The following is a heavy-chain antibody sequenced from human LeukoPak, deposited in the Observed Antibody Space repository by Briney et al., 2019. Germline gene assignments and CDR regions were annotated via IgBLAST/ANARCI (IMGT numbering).Heavy chain of an antibody. CDR2: IKEDENEK. V-gene: IGHV3-7*01. J-gene: IGHJ4*02. Sequence: PGGSLRFSCVASGFTYNTYWMSWIRQAPGKGLEWVANIKEDENEKHYGDSVKGRFIISRDNARNSVYLQMNNLGAEDTALYYRTRAGPYGSGSRDYWARGTLVTVSS. CDR3: TRAGPYGSGSRDY. D-gene: IGHD3-10*01. CDR1: GFTYNTYW.